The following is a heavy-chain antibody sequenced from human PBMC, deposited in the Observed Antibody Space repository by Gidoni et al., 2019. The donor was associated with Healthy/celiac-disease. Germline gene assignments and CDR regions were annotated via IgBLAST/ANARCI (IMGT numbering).Heavy chain of an antibody. Sequence: QLQLQESGPGLVKPSETLSLTCTVSGGSISSSSYYWAWIRQPPGKGLEWIGSIYYSGSTYYNPSLKSRVTISVDTSKNQFSLKLSSVTAADTAVYYCARPRDCSGGSCYSGWFDPWGQGTLVTVSS. V-gene: IGHV4-39*01. J-gene: IGHJ5*02. CDR3: ARPRDCSGGSCYSGWFDP. D-gene: IGHD2-15*01. CDR2: IYYSGST. CDR1: GGSISSSSYY.